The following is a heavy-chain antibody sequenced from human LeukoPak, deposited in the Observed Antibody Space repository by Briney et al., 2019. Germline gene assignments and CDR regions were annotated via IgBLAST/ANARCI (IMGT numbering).Heavy chain of an antibody. CDR3: ARGATGYDYVWGSYRPFDY. D-gene: IGHD3-16*02. J-gene: IGHJ4*02. Sequence: SETLSLTCAVYGGSFSGYYWSWIRQPPGKGLEWIGEINHSGSTNHNPPLKSRVTISVDTSKHQFSLKLSSVTAADTAVYYCARGATGYDYVWGSYRPFDYWGQGTLVTVSS. V-gene: IGHV4-34*01. CDR2: INHSGST. CDR1: GGSFSGYY.